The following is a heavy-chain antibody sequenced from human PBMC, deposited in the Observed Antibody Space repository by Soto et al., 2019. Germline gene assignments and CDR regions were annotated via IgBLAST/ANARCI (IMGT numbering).Heavy chain of an antibody. V-gene: IGHV6-1*01. J-gene: IGHJ4*02. Sequence: SETLSLTCAISGDSVSNNSVAWNWVRQSPSRGLEWLGRTYYRSKWHYDYAPSVRSRITINPDTSKNHFSLQLNSVSPEDAAVYYCARTLRGRGVKYFDDWGQGTLVTVSS. CDR3: ARTLRGRGVKYFDD. CDR2: TYYRSKWHY. CDR1: GDSVSNNSVA. D-gene: IGHD3-10*01.